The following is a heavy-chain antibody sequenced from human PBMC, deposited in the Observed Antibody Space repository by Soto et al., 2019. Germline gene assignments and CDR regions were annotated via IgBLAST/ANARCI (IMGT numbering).Heavy chain of an antibody. J-gene: IGHJ3*02. CDR3: ASRPRWYDSSGYSVSDDAFDI. Sequence: ASVKVSCKASGGTFSSYAIGWVRQAPGQGLEWMGGIIPIFGTANYAQKFQGRVTITADKSTSTAYMELSSLRSEDTAVYYCASRPRWYDSSGYSVSDDAFDIWGQCTLVTVSS. CDR2: IIPIFGTA. V-gene: IGHV1-69*06. CDR1: GGTFSSYA. D-gene: IGHD3-22*01.